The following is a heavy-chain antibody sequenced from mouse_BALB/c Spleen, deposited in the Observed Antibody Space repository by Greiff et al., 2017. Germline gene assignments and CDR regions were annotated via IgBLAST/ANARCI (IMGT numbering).Heavy chain of an antibody. Sequence: ESGPGLVKPSQSLSLTCTVTGYSITSDYAWNWIRQFPGNKLEWMGYISYSGSTSYNPSLKSRISITRDTSKNQFFLQLNSVTTEDTATYYCARFTTAYYFDYWGQGTTLTVSS. CDR3: ARFTTAYYFDY. V-gene: IGHV3-2*02. J-gene: IGHJ2*01. CDR1: GYSITSDYA. D-gene: IGHD1-2*01. CDR2: ISYSGST.